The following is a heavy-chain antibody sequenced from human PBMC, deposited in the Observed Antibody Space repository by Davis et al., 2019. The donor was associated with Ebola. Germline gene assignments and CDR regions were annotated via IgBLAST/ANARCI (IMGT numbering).Heavy chain of an antibody. J-gene: IGHJ4*02. V-gene: IGHV3-15*01. CDR1: GLPFINAW. CDR3: TTDHQGIAGTGADF. Sequence: GESLKISCAASGLPFINAWMPWVRQAPGKGLEWVGRIPSRRYGGATDYIAPVKGRFIISRDDSMNMVYLKMNSLKPEDTAVYYCTTDHQGIAGTGADFWGQGTLVTVSS. CDR2: IPSRRYGGAT. D-gene: IGHD6-13*01.